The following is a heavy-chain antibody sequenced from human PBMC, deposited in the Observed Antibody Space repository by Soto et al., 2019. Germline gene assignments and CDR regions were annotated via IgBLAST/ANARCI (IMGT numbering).Heavy chain of an antibody. CDR1: GGSISSGDYY. J-gene: IGHJ4*02. CDR3: ARAQGSGFSAS. V-gene: IGHV4-30-4*01. CDR2: IYYSGST. D-gene: IGHD3-10*01. Sequence: QVQLQESGPGLVKPSQTLSLTCTVSGGSISSGDYYWSWIRQPPGKGLEWIGYIYYSGSTYYNPSRKRRVTISVDTSKNQSSPTLSSVTAADTAVYYCARAQGSGFSASWGQGTLVTVSS.